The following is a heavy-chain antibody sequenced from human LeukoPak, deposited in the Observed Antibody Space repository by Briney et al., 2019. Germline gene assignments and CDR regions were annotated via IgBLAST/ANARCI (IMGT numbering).Heavy chain of an antibody. CDR3: AREVVGATGFDY. J-gene: IGHJ4*02. CDR2: ISASGGST. CDR1: GFTFSSYA. D-gene: IGHD1-26*01. Sequence: GGSLRLSCAASGFTFSSYAMNWVRQAPGKGLEWVSAISASGGSTYYTDSVKGRFTISRDNSKNTLYLQMNSLRAEDTAVYYCAREVVGATGFDYWGQGTLVTVSS. V-gene: IGHV3-23*01.